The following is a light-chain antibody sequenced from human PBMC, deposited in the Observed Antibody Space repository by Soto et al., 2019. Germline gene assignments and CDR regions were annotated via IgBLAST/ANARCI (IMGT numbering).Light chain of an antibody. CDR1: SSDGGGYNY. V-gene: IGLV2-8*01. J-gene: IGLJ1*01. CDR3: SSYAGSRNV. Sequence: QSVLTQPPSASGSPGQSVAISCTGTSSDGGGYNYVSWYQQHPGKAPKLMIYEVNKRPSGVPDRFSGSKSGNTASLTVSGLQAEDEADNSCSSYAGSRNVVGTGTKVTVL. CDR2: EVN.